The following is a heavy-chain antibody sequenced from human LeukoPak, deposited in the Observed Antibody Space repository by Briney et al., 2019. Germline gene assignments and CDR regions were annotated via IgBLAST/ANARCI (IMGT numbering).Heavy chain of an antibody. Sequence: AAVKVSCKASGYTITSYDINRVRQATGRGHEWMGWMNPNSGNTGHAQKFQGRVTMTRNTSISTVYMELSSRRSEDTAVYYCARGTYRRRSGYRKIRAYYCDYWGQGTLVTVSS. V-gene: IGHV1-8*01. D-gene: IGHD3-3*01. CDR1: GYTITSYD. CDR2: MNPNSGNT. CDR3: ARGTYRRRSGYRKIRAYYCDY. J-gene: IGHJ4*02.